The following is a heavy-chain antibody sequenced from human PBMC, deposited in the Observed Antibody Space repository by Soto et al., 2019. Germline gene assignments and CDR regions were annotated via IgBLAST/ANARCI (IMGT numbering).Heavy chain of an antibody. CDR2: IVPIVDTS. V-gene: IGHV1-69*12. CDR3: VRVVAIPGYPDN. CDR1: GGTFSSYA. J-gene: IGHJ4*02. D-gene: IGHD5-12*01. Sequence: QVQLVKSGAEVRQPASSVKVSCKPSGGTFSSYAISWVRQAPGQGLEWMGGIVPIVDTSTYAQKVQGRVTITADESTSTAYMELSSLRSDDTAIYYCVRVVAIPGYPDNWGQGTLVTVSS.